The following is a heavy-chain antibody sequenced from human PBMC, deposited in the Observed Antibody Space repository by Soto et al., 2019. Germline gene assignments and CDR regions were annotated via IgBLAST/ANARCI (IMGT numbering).Heavy chain of an antibody. D-gene: IGHD2-21*02. CDR3: VHTRCGGDCLQSYSSHYYYGMDV. J-gene: IGHJ6*02. V-gene: IGHV2-5*02. Sequence: SVPTLLNPTQTLTLTGTFSGFSLNTAGLGVGWIRQPPGKALEWLALIYWDNDKRYRPSRMSRLTITKDTCKNQVVLSMTNMDPVDAATYYCVHTRCGGDCLQSYSSHYYYGMDVWGRGTTVTVSS. CDR1: GFSLNTAGLG. CDR2: IYWDNDK.